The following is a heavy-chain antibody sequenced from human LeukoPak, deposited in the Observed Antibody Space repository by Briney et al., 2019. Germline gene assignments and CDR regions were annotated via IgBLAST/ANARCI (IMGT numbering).Heavy chain of an antibody. V-gene: IGHV4-61*02. J-gene: IGHJ5*02. D-gene: IGHD1-14*01. CDR2: IYTSGST. CDR1: GGSISSGSYY. Sequence: SQTLSLTCTVSGGSISSGSYYWSWIRQPAGKGLEWIGRIYTSGSTNYNPSLKSRVTISVDTSKNQFSLKLSSVTAADTAVYYCARARRTRGNADWFDPWGQGTLVTVSS. CDR3: ARARRTRGNADWFDP.